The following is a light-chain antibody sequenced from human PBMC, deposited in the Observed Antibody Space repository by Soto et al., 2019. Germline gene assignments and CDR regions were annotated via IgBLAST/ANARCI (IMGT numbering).Light chain of an antibody. CDR2: GAS. J-gene: IGKJ1*01. CDR1: QSFSSSY. Sequence: EIVLTQSPGTLSLSPGERATLSCRASQSFSSSYLAWYQQKPGQAPRLLIYGASSRATGIPDRFSGSGSGTAFPLTITRLEPEDFAVYYCHHYGNSLTWTFGLGTKVEIK. V-gene: IGKV3-20*01. CDR3: HHYGNSLTWT.